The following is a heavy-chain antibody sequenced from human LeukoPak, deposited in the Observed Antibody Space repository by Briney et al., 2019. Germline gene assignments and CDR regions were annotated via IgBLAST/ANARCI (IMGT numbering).Heavy chain of an antibody. CDR3: ARVNRNYRYFDY. CDR1: GYSISSGYY. J-gene: IGHJ4*02. V-gene: IGHV4-38-2*02. CDR2: IYHSGST. D-gene: IGHD1-7*01. Sequence: SETLSLTCTVSGYSISSGYYWGWIRQPPGKGLEWIGSIYHSGSTYYNPSLKSRVTISVDTSKNQFSLKLSSVTAADTAVYYCARVNRNYRYFDYWGQGTLVTVSS.